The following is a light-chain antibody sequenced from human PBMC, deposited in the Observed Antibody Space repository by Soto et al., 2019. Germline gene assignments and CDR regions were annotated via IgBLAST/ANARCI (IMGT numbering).Light chain of an antibody. Sequence: DIQMNQSPSTLSASVGDRVTITCRASQSISNWLAWYQQEPGKAPKILIYKSSSLESWVPSRFSGRGSGTEFTLTISSLQSEDFGVYYCQQDRNWPRTFGQGTKVDIK. CDR1: QSISNW. CDR3: QQDRNWPRT. V-gene: IGKV1-5*03. J-gene: IGKJ1*01. CDR2: KSS.